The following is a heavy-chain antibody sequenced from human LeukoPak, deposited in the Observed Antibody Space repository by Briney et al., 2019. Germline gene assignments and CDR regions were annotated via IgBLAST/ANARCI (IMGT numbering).Heavy chain of an antibody. CDR2: ISYDGSNK. CDR3: ASDRKRWLQLFEASPDY. V-gene: IGHV3-30-3*01. Sequence: GRSLRLSCAASGFTFSSYAMHWVRQAPGKGLEWVAVISYDGSNKYYADSVKGRFTISRDNSKNTLYLQMNSLRAEDTAVYYCASDRKRWLQLFEASPDYWGQGTLVTVSS. J-gene: IGHJ4*02. CDR1: GFTFSSYA. D-gene: IGHD5-24*01.